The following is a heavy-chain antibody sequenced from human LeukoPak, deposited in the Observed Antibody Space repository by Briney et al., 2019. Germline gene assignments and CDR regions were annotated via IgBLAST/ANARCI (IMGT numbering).Heavy chain of an antibody. CDR3: ARIMVAGTSWYFDL. CDR2: IYYSGST. J-gene: IGHJ2*01. Sequence: SETLSLTCAVSGGSFSGYYWSWIRQPPGKGLEWIGYIYYSGSTNYNPSLKSRVTISVDTSKNQFSLKLSSVTAADTAVYYCARIMVAGTSWYFDLWGRGTLVTVSS. CDR1: GGSFSGYY. V-gene: IGHV4-59*08. D-gene: IGHD6-19*01.